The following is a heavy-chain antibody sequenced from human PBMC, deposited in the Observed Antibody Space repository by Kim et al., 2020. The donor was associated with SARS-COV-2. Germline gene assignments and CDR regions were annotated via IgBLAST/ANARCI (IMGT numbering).Heavy chain of an antibody. Sequence: PVKGRFTISRDDSKNTLYLQMNSLKTEDTAVYYCTTDIVVVPAAIPFDYWGQGTLVTVSS. J-gene: IGHJ4*02. CDR3: TTDIVVVPAAIPFDY. D-gene: IGHD2-2*01. V-gene: IGHV3-15*01.